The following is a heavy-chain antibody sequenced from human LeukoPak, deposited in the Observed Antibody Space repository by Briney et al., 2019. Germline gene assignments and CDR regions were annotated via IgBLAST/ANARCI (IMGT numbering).Heavy chain of an antibody. CDR3: AREGPGYGDPTLRGAFDI. CDR2: PHYSGST. CDR1: GGSIRSSSYF. V-gene: IGHV4-39*07. D-gene: IGHD4-17*01. J-gene: IGHJ3*02. Sequence: SETLSLTCTVSGGSIRSSSYFWGWIRQPPGKGLEWIGSPHYSGSTYYNPSLKSRVTISVDTSKNQFSLKLSSVTAADTAVYYCAREGPGYGDPTLRGAFDIWGQGTMVTVSS.